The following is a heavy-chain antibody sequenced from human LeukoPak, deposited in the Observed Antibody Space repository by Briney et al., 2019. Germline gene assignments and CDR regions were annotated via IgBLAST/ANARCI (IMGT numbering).Heavy chain of an antibody. Sequence: SVKVSCKTSGGTFSSYAITWVRQTPGQGLEWMGGIIPIFGTANYAQKFQDGVTITADKSTSTAYMELSSLRSEDTAVYYCARVVGLTGYSSSWYSGYYYYMDVWGKGTTVTVSS. V-gene: IGHV1-69*06. CDR3: ARVVGLTGYSSSWYSGYYYYMDV. CDR2: IIPIFGTA. J-gene: IGHJ6*03. D-gene: IGHD6-13*01. CDR1: GGTFSSYA.